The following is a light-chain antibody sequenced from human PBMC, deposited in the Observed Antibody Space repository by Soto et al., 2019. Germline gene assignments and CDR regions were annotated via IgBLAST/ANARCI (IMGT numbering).Light chain of an antibody. CDR2: GTS. J-gene: IGKJ1*01. CDR1: QSVGRS. CDR3: QQYGSSGT. V-gene: IGKV3-20*01. Sequence: IVMTQSPATLSVSPGERATLSCRASQSVGRSLAWYQQKPGQAPRLLMYGTSDRATGIPATFSGSGSGTDFTLTISRRDPEDFAVYYCQQYGSSGTFGQGTKVDI.